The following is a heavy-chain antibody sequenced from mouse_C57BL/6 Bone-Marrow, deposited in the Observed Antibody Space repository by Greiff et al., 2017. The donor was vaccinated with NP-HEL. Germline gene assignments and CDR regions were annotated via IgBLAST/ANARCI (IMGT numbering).Heavy chain of an antibody. Sequence: QVQLKESGAELVKPGASVKISCKASGYAFSSYWMNWVKQRPGKGLEWIGQIYPGDGDTNYNGKFKGKATLTADKSSSTAYMQLSSLTSEDSAVYFCARGLRGSYAMDYWGQGTSVTVSS. D-gene: IGHD1-1*01. J-gene: IGHJ4*01. V-gene: IGHV1-80*01. CDR2: IYPGDGDT. CDR3: ARGLRGSYAMDY. CDR1: GYAFSSYW.